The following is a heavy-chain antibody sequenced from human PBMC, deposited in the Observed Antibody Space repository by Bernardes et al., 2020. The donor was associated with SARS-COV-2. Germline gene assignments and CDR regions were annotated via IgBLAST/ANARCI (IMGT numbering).Heavy chain of an antibody. CDR1: EFTFSSYA. V-gene: IGHV3-23*01. Sequence: GSLRLSCIASEFTFSSYAMSWVRQAPGTGLEWVSSISGRAGTTYYADSVKGRFTISRDNAKNTVFLQMNSLRADDTAVYYCAKEGDSSVYLNYYYGMDVWGPGTTVTVSS. D-gene: IGHD3-22*01. CDR3: AKEGDSSVYLNYYYGMDV. CDR2: ISGRAGTT. J-gene: IGHJ6*02.